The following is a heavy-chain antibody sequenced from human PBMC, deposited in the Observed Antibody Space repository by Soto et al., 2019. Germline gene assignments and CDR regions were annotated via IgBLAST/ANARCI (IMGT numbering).Heavy chain of an antibody. D-gene: IGHD3-22*01. CDR2: IYYSGST. CDR3: ASFFYYDIGVYLVFGPK. V-gene: IGHV4-59*01. J-gene: IGHJ4*02. Sequence: SETLSLTCTVSGGSISSYYWSWIRQPPGKGLEWIGYIYYSGSTNYNPSLKSRVTISVDTSKNQFSLKLSSVTAADTAVYYCASFFYYDIGVYLVFGPKGGQGTLVTVSS. CDR1: GGSISSYY.